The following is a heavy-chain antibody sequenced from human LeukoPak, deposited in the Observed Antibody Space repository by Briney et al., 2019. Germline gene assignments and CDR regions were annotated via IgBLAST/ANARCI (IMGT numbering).Heavy chain of an antibody. V-gene: IGHV1-2*02. CDR2: INPNSGGT. J-gene: IGHJ4*02. D-gene: IGHD5-12*01. CDR3: ARDARRGYSGYDSVYDY. Sequence: ASVNVSYKASGYTFTVYYMHWVRQAPGQGLEWMGWINPNSGGTNYAQKFQGRVTMTRDTSISTAYMELSRLRSDDTAVYYCARDARRGYSGYDSVYDYWGQGTLVTVSS. CDR1: GYTFTVYY.